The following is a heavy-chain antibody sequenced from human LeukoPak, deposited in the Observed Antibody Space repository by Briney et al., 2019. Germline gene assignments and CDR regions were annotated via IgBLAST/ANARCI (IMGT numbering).Heavy chain of an antibody. CDR2: TYYNGST. Sequence: PSETLSLTCIVSGGSVGSFSWSWIRQSPGKRLEWIGFTYYNGSTNCNPSLKSRVTISVDRSKSQFSLKLSSVTAADTALYYCARAVGYYGSGSSGEEWFDPWGQGTLVTVSS. J-gene: IGHJ5*02. CDR3: ARAVGYYGSGSSGEEWFDP. V-gene: IGHV4-59*08. CDR1: GGSVGSFS. D-gene: IGHD3-10*01.